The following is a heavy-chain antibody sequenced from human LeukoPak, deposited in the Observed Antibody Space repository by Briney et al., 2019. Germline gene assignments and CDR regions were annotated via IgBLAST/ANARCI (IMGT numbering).Heavy chain of an antibody. Sequence: SETLALTCVVSGYSISSGFEWAWIRQSPGKGLEWIGIIYHTGSAHYNPSLQSRVTISVDTSNNRFSLKLNSVTAADTAIYYCARDPRWLTPDCTSTSCYENYFDPWGQGTLVTVSS. D-gene: IGHD2-2*01. CDR3: ARDPRWLTPDCTSTSCYENYFDP. J-gene: IGHJ5*02. CDR2: IYHTGSA. V-gene: IGHV4-38-2*02. CDR1: GYSISSGFE.